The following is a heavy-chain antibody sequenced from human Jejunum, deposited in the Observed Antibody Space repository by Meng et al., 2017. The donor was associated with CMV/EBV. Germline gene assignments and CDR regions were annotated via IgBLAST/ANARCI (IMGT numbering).Heavy chain of an antibody. Sequence: YSYSDFGMSWVRQAPGQGLEWMGWISDYSGNTNYAQKFQGRVTMTTDTSTSTAYMELRSLRSDDTAVYYCARDDVDVGGTTRTSVDYWGQGTLVTVSS. V-gene: IGHV1-18*01. CDR3: ARDDVDVGGTTRTSVDY. CDR2: ISDYSGNT. J-gene: IGHJ4*02. CDR1: YSYSDFG. D-gene: IGHD1-26*01.